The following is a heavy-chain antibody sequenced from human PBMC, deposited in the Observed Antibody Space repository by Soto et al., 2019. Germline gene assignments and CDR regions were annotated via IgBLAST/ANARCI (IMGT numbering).Heavy chain of an antibody. Sequence: VPLVQSGAEVKKPGASVKVSCKGSGYAFTTYGITWVRQAPGQGLEWMGWISAHNGNTNYAQKLQGRVTVTRDTSTSTAYMELRSLRSDDTAVYYCARGRYGDYWGQGALVTVSS. CDR2: ISAHNGNT. J-gene: IGHJ4*02. D-gene: IGHD1-1*01. CDR1: GYAFTTYG. V-gene: IGHV1-18*01. CDR3: ARGRYGDY.